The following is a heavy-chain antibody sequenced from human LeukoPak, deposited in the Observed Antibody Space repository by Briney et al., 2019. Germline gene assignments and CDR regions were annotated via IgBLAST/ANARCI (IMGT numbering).Heavy chain of an antibody. Sequence: SETLSLTCTVSGGSISTYYWTWIRQPPGKGLEWIGHIYYSGSTNYNPSLKGRVTLSINTSKDQFSLRLSSVTAADTAVYYCARAENLGISDYFDYWGQGTLVTVSS. J-gene: IGHJ4*02. V-gene: IGHV4-59*01. CDR1: GGSISTYY. D-gene: IGHD7-27*01. CDR2: IYYSGST. CDR3: ARAENLGISDYFDY.